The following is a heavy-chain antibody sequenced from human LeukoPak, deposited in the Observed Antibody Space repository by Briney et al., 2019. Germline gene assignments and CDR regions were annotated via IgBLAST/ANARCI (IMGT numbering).Heavy chain of an antibody. J-gene: IGHJ4*02. CDR3: ARDRAYCGGDCYSDFDY. D-gene: IGHD2-21*02. Sequence: ASVKVSCKASGYTFTSYYMHWVRQAPGQGLEWRGIINPSGGSTSYAQKFQGRVTMTRDTSTSTVYMELSSLRSEDTAVYYCARDRAYCGGDCYSDFDYWGQGTLVTVSS. CDR2: INPSGGST. CDR1: GYTFTSYY. V-gene: IGHV1-46*01.